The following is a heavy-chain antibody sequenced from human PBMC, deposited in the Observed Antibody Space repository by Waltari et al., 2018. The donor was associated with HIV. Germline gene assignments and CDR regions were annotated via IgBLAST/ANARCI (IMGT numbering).Heavy chain of an antibody. Sequence: QVQLVESGGGLVKHGGSLRLSCAASGFTFSDYYMSWIRQAPGKGLEWVSYISSSSSYTNYADAVKGRFTISRDNAKNSLYLQMNSLRAEDTAVYYCARDYGRDGYNLRYFDYWGQGTLVTVSS. D-gene: IGHD5-12*01. CDR2: ISSSSSYT. V-gene: IGHV3-11*05. CDR3: ARDYGRDGYNLRYFDY. CDR1: GFTFSDYY. J-gene: IGHJ4*02.